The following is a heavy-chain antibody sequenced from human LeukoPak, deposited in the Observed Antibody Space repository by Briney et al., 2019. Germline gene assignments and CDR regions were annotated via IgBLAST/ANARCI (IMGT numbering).Heavy chain of an antibody. Sequence: GASVKVSCKASGYTFTGYYMHWVRQAPGQGLEWMGWISPNSGGTNYAQKFRGRVTMTRDTSISTAYMELSRLRSDDTAVYYCARPYSSGWYYFDYWGQGTLVTVSS. CDR2: ISPNSGGT. CDR1: GYTFTGYY. V-gene: IGHV1-2*02. D-gene: IGHD6-19*01. CDR3: ARPYSSGWYYFDY. J-gene: IGHJ4*02.